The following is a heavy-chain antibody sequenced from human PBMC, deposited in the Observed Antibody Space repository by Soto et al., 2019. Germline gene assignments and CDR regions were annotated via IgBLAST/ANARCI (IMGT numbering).Heavy chain of an antibody. CDR1: GFSVSASY. CDR3: ARDPHDYGVYGGLDL. J-gene: IGHJ5*02. CDR2: MYRDGRT. D-gene: IGHD4-17*01. Sequence: EVQLAESGGGLIQSGGSLRLSCAVSGFSVSASYINWVRQAPGKGLEWVSVMYRDGRTYYADSVKGRFTLSRDNSKNSVSLQMNSLRAEDTAVYYCARDPHDYGVYGGLDLLGQGTLVTVSS. V-gene: IGHV3-53*01.